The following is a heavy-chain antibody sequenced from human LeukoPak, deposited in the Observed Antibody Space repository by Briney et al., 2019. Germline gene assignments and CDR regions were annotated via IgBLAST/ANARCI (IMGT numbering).Heavy chain of an antibody. CDR3: ARPRLAAAGTIDY. CDR1: GGSFSGYY. V-gene: IGHV4-34*01. J-gene: IGHJ4*02. CDR2: INHSGST. D-gene: IGHD6-13*01. Sequence: SETLSLTCAVYGGSFSGYYWSWIRQPPGKGLEWIGEINHSGSTNYNPSLKSRVTISVDTSKNQFSLKLSSVTAADTAAYYCARPRLAAAGTIDYWGQGTLVTVSS.